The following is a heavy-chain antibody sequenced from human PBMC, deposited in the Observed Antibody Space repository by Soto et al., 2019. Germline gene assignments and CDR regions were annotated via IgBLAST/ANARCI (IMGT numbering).Heavy chain of an antibody. D-gene: IGHD6-13*01. CDR2: IYYSGST. Sequence: SETLSLTCTVSGGSISSGDYYWSWIRQPPGKGLEWIGYIYYSGSTYYNPSLKSRVTISVDTSKNQFSLKLSSVTAADTAVYYCATESSAAASEDYYYGMDVWGQGTTVTVSS. CDR3: ATESSAAASEDYYYGMDV. V-gene: IGHV4-30-4*01. CDR1: GGSISSGDYY. J-gene: IGHJ6*02.